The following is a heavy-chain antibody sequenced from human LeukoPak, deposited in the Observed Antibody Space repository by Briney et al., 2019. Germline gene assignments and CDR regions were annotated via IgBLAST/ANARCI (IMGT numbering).Heavy chain of an antibody. Sequence: ASVKVSCKASGYTFTSYGISWVRQAPGQGLEWMGWISAYNGNTNYAQKLQGRVTMTTDTSTSTAYMELRSLRSDDTAVYYCARGSSSWYYYYSYMDVWGKGTTVTVSS. CDR2: ISAYNGNT. CDR3: ARGSSSWYYYYSYMDV. D-gene: IGHD6-13*01. V-gene: IGHV1-18*01. J-gene: IGHJ6*03. CDR1: GYTFTSYG.